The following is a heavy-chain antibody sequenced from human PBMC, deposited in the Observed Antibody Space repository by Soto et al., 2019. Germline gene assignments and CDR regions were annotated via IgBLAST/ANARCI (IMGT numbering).Heavy chain of an antibody. CDR2: IYYSGST. Sequence: PAETLSLTCTVSGGSIISYYWICIRHPPGKGLEWIGYIYYSGSTNYNPSLKSRVTISVDTSKNQFSLKLSSVTAADTAVYYCARWSFPDYYGMDVWGQGTTVTVSS. CDR3: ARWSFPDYYGMDV. V-gene: IGHV4-59*01. J-gene: IGHJ6*02. CDR1: GGSIISYY.